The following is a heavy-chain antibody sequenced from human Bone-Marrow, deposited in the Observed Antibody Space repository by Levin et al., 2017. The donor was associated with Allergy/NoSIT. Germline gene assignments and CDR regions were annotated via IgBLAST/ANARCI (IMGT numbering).Heavy chain of an antibody. CDR2: FWSDGSTK. V-gene: IGHV3-33*01. D-gene: IGHD6-19*01. CDR1: GFTFSRYS. Sequence: GGSLRLSCAASGFTFSRYSMHWVRQAPGKGLERVAAFWSDGSTKYDADSVKGRFTISRDNSKNTLYPQMSSLRAEDTAVCCCAGEGSVTGMRSFDYWGQGTLVTVSS. J-gene: IGHJ4*02. CDR3: AGEGSVTGMRSFDY.